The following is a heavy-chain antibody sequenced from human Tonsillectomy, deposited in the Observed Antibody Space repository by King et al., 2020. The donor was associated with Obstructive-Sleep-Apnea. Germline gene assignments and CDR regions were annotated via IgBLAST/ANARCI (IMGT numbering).Heavy chain of an antibody. Sequence: VQLVESGGGLVRPGGSLRLSCAASGFSFSSYWMSWVRQAPGKGLEWVANIKRDGSDKYYVDSVKGRFTISRDNARTSLYLQMSSLRAEDTAVYYCASDSGNYFDYWGQGTLVTVSS. J-gene: IGHJ4*02. CDR3: ASDSGNYFDY. CDR2: IKRDGSDK. D-gene: IGHD3-10*01. CDR1: GFSFSSYW. V-gene: IGHV3-7*01.